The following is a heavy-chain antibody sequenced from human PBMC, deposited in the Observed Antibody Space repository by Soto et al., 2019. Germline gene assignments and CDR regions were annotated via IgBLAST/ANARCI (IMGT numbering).Heavy chain of an antibody. CDR2: VLSNDEK. CDR1: GFSLRNARMG. D-gene: IGHD3-22*01. CDR3: ARMLAVNYYYYYVDV. J-gene: IGHJ6*03. V-gene: IGHV2-26*01. Sequence: QVTLKESGPVLVKPTETLTLTCTVSGFSLRNARMGVSWIRQPPGKALEWLAHVLSNDEKSYNKSLQTRLTISKDPSKSHVVLTMTYMDPVDTATYFCARMLAVNYYYYYVDVWGEGTTVTVSS.